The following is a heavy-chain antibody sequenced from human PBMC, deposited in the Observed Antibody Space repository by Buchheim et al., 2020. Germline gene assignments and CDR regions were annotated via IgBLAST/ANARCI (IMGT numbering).Heavy chain of an antibody. CDR2: ITSSGGAI. V-gene: IGHV3-48*01. CDR1: GFTFSSYS. CDR3: ARRGGPVIASAGSNWYFDL. J-gene: IGHJ2*01. D-gene: IGHD6-13*01. Sequence: EVQLVESGGGSVQPGGSLRLSCAASGFTFSSYSMNWVRQAPGRGLEWLSHITSSGGAIYYADSVKGRFTISRDSAKNSLYLQMNSLTAEDTAVYYCARRGGPVIASAGSNWYFDLWGRGTL.